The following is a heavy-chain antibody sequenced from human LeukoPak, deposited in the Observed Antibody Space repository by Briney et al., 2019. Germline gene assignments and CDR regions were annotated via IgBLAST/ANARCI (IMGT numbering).Heavy chain of an antibody. D-gene: IGHD3-3*01. V-gene: IGHV4-39*07. CDR2: IYYSGST. CDR3: ARQYYDFWSGSSYYYMDV. J-gene: IGHJ6*03. CDR1: GGSISSSSYY. Sequence: SETLSLTCTVSGGSISSSSYYWGWIRQPPGMRLEWIGSIYYSGSTYYNPSLKSRVTISVDTSKNQFSLKLSSVTAADTAVYYCARQYYDFWSGSSYYYMDVWGKGTTVTVSS.